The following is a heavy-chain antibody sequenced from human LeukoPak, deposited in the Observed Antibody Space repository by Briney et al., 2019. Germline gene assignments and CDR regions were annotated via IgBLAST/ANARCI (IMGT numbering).Heavy chain of an antibody. J-gene: IGHJ4*02. Sequence: PGGSLRLSCAASGFTFSSYGMHWVRQAPGKGLEWVAFIRYDGSNKYYADSVRGRFTISRDNAENSLYLQMNSLRAEDTAVYYCASQRIFSGSYYLDFDYWGQGTLVTVSS. CDR1: GFTFSSYG. CDR2: IRYDGSNK. V-gene: IGHV3-30*02. CDR3: ASQRIFSGSYYLDFDY. D-gene: IGHD1-26*01.